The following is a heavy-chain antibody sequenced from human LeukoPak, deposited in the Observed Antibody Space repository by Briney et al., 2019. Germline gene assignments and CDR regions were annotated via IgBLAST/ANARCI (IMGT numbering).Heavy chain of an antibody. V-gene: IGHV3-23*01. CDR2: ISGSGGST. CDR1: GFTFSSYA. D-gene: IGHD3-22*01. Sequence: GGSLRLSCAASGFTFSSYAMSWVRQAPGKGLEWVSAISGSGGSTCYADSVKGRFTISRDNSKNTLYLQMNSLRAEDTAVYYCAKKLDYDSSGYLGAYFDYWGQGTLVTVSS. J-gene: IGHJ4*02. CDR3: AKKLDYDSSGYLGAYFDY.